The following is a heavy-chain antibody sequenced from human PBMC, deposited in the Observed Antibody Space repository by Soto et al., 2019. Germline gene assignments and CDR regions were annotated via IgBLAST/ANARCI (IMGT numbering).Heavy chain of an antibody. CDR3: ARTPRYSSSSPDRIFDY. J-gene: IGHJ4*02. Sequence: ASVKVSCKASGYTFTSYAMHWVRQAPGQRLEWMGWINAGNGNTKYSQKFQGRVTITRATSASTAYMELSSLRSEATAVYSCARTPRYSSSSPDRIFDYWGQGTLVT. D-gene: IGHD6-6*01. V-gene: IGHV1-3*01. CDR2: INAGNGNT. CDR1: GYTFTSYA.